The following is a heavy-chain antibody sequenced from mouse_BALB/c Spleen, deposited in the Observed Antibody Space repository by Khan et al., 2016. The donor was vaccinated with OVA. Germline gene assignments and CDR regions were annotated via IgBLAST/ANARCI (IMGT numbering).Heavy chain of an antibody. J-gene: IGHJ2*01. CDR1: GFNIKDNY. CDR3: ARWPRGY. Sequence: IQLEESGAELVKPGASVKLSCTASGFNIKDNYMHWVKQRPEQGLEWIGRIDPANGNTEYDPKFQGKATITADTSSNNAYLQLSSLTSEDSAVYYCARWPRGYWGQGTTLTVSS. V-gene: IGHV14-3*02. CDR2: IDPANGNT.